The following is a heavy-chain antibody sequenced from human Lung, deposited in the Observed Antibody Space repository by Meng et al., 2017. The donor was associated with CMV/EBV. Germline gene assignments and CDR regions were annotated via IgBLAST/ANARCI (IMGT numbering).Heavy chain of an antibody. D-gene: IGHD2-15*01. V-gene: IGHV7-4-1*02. J-gene: IGHJ4*02. CDR1: GYTFISYT. CDR2: INTNTGNP. CDR3: ARLYCSGGSCYTINY. Sequence: QVHVVQSGSELKKPGASGKVSDKASGYTFISYTMNWVRQAPGQGLEWMGWINTNTGNPTYAQGFTGRFVFSLDTSVSTAYLQISSLKAADTAVYYCARLYCSGGSCYTINYWGQGTLVTVSS.